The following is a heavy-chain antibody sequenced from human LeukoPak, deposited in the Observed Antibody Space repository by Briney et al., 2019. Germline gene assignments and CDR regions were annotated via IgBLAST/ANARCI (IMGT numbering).Heavy chain of an antibody. CDR2: IRVYNGNT. D-gene: IGHD2-2*01. V-gene: IGHV1-18*01. Sequence: ASVKVSCKASGYTFTSYGITWVRRAHGQGLEWLGWIRVYNGNTNYAKNFQDRVTMTTDTSTNTAYMELSSLRFDDTAVYYCANTEQGTAYQLLLGPYYFDYWGQGTLVTVSS. J-gene: IGHJ4*02. CDR1: GYTFTSYG. CDR3: ANTEQGTAYQLLLGPYYFDY.